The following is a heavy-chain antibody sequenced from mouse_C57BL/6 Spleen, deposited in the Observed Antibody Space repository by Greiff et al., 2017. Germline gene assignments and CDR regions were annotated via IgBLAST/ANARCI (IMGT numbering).Heavy chain of an antibody. CDR3: TVDYYGSRYYAMDY. J-gene: IGHJ4*01. V-gene: IGHV6-3*01. CDR2: IRLKSDNYET. Sequence: EVHLVESGGGLVQPGGSMKLSCVASGFTFSNYWMNWVRQSPEKGLEWVAQIRLKSDNYETHYTESVKGRFTISRNDSKSSVYLQMNNLRAEDTGIYYCTVDYYGSRYYAMDYWGQGTSVTVSS. D-gene: IGHD1-1*01. CDR1: GFTFSNYW.